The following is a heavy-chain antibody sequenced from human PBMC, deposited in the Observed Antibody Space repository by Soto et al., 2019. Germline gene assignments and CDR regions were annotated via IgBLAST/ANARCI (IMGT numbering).Heavy chain of an antibody. CDR2: IDHSGTT. CDR1: GASLSSSGHY. Sequence: QVQLQESGPGLVKPSQTLSLTCTVSGASLSSSGHYWNWVRQHPGKGLEWIGYIDHSGTTYYNPSLKSRLAMSTDPSKNQLSLEVTSVTAADTALYFCALGMFMDVWGRGTRVTVSA. V-gene: IGHV4-31*03. J-gene: IGHJ6*04. D-gene: IGHD3-10*02. CDR3: ALGMFMDV.